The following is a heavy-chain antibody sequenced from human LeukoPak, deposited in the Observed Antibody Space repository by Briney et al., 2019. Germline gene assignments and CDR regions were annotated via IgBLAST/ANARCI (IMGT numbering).Heavy chain of an antibody. CDR1: GLTFINFG. V-gene: IGHV3-23*01. Sequence: GGSLRLSCAASGLTFINFGMTWVRQAPGKGLEWVSAISGSGVITFYADSVKGRFTISRDNSKNTLYLQMNSLRAEDTAVYYCAKEGYSRGYYSYYYMDVWGKGTTVTVSS. CDR3: AKEGYSRGYYSYYYMDV. CDR2: ISGSGVIT. J-gene: IGHJ6*03. D-gene: IGHD6-13*01.